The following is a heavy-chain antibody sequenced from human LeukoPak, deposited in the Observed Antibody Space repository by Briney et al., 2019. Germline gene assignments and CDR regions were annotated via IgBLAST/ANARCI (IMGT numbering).Heavy chain of an antibody. Sequence: PGGSLRLSCAASGFTFDDYAMHWVRQAPGKGVEWVSLISGDGGSTYYADSVKGRFTISRDNSKNSLYLQMNSLRTEDTALYYCAKARYCSGGSCDTIDYWGQGTLVTVSS. V-gene: IGHV3-43*02. CDR1: GFTFDDYA. CDR3: AKARYCSGGSCDTIDY. D-gene: IGHD2-15*01. J-gene: IGHJ4*02. CDR2: ISGDGGST.